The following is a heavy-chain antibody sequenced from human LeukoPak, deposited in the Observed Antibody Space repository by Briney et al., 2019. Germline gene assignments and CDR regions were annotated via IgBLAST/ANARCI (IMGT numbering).Heavy chain of an antibody. Sequence: ASVKVSCKASGYTFTSYDINWVRQATGQGLEWMGWMNPNSGNTGYAQKFQGRVTMTRNTSISTAYMELSSLRPEDTAVYYCARLSSRPRYYDFWSGYYPVKSGGYYYYGMDVWGQGTTVTVSS. CDR1: GYTFTSYD. V-gene: IGHV1-8*01. CDR2: MNPNSGNT. CDR3: ARLSSRPRYYDFWSGYYPVKSGGYYYYGMDV. D-gene: IGHD3-3*01. J-gene: IGHJ6*02.